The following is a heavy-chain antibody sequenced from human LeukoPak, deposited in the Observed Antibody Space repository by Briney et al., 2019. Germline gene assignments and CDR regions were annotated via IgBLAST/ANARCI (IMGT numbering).Heavy chain of an antibody. Sequence: PGGSLRLSCAVSGFTFSSYEMNWVRQAPGKGLEWVSYISSSGSTIYYADSVKGRFTISRDNAKNSLYLQMNSLRAEDTAVYYCARGSGWLYFDYWGQGTLVTVSS. V-gene: IGHV3-48*03. CDR2: ISSSGSTI. CDR1: GFTFSSYE. D-gene: IGHD6-19*01. J-gene: IGHJ4*02. CDR3: ARGSGWLYFDY.